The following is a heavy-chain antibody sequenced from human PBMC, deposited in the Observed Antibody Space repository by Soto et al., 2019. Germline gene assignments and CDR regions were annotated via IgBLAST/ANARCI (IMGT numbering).Heavy chain of an antibody. J-gene: IGHJ6*02. CDR1: GFTFSSYS. D-gene: IGHD3-10*01. CDR3: ARSSGGSGKLWNYYGMDV. V-gene: IGHV3-21*06. CDR2: ISSGSSYI. Sequence: EVQLVESGGGLVKPGGSLRLSCAASGFTFSSYSMNWVRQAPGKALEWVSSISSGSSYIYYADSVKGRFTISRDNAKNSLYLQMNSLRAEDTAVYYCARSSGGSGKLWNYYGMDVWGQGTTVTVSS.